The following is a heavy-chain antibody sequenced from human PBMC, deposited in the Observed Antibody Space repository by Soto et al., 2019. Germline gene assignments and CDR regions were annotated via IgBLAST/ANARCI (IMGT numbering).Heavy chain of an antibody. CDR2: IXPXXSXT. V-gene: IGHV5-51*01. Sequence: GESLKISCVASGYTFTSYWIVWVRQMPGKGLEWMGIIXPXXSXTXXXPXXRGQVTISADKSISTAYLQWSSLKASDTAMYYCMRQLGVDADNWFHPWGQGTLVTVSS. CDR1: GYTFTSYW. D-gene: IGHD2-8*01. J-gene: IGHJ5*02. CDR3: MRQLGVDADNWFHP.